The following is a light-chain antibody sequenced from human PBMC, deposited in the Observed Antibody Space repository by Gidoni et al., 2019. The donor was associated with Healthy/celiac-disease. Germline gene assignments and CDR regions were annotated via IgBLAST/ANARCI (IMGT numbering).Light chain of an antibody. Sequence: DIQMTQSPSTLSASVGDRVTITCRASQRISSWLAWYQQKPGKAPKLLIYKASSLESGVPSRFSGSGSGTEFTLTISSLQPDDFATYYCQQYSSYSETFXXXTKVEIK. V-gene: IGKV1-5*03. CDR1: QRISSW. CDR3: QQYSSYSET. J-gene: IGKJ1*01. CDR2: KAS.